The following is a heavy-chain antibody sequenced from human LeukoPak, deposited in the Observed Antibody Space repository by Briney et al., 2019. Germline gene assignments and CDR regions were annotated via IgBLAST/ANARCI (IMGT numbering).Heavy chain of an antibody. V-gene: IGHV4-30-4*08. CDR2: IYYSGST. CDR3: AREVYSNYRWFDP. D-gene: IGHD4-11*01. J-gene: IGHJ5*02. Sequence: SETLSLTCTVSGGSISSGDYYWSWIRQPPGKGLEWIGYIYYSGSTHYNPSLKSRVTISVDTSKNQFSLKLSSVTAADTAVYYCAREVYSNYRWFDPWGQGTLVTVSS. CDR1: GGSISSGDYY.